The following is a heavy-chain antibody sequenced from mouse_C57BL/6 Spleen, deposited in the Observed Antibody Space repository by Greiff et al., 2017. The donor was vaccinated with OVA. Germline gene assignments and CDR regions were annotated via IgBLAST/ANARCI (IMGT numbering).Heavy chain of an antibody. Sequence: DVMLVESGGGLVQPGGSLSLSCAASGFTFTAYYMSWVRQPPGKALEWLGFIRNKANGYTTEYSASVKGRFTISRDNSQSILYLQMNALRAEDSATYYCARYIRDGAMDYWGQGTSVTVSS. CDR1: GFTFTAYY. J-gene: IGHJ4*01. V-gene: IGHV7-3*01. CDR3: ARYIRDGAMDY. CDR2: IRNKANGYTT.